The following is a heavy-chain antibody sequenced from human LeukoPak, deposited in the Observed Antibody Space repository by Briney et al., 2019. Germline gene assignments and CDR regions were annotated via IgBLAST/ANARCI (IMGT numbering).Heavy chain of an antibody. J-gene: IGHJ2*01. CDR2: FGSAGDT. Sequence: GGSLRLSCETSGFPFSAYDMHWVRQAPGKGLEWVSAFGSAGDTYYPAAVRGRFTISRDYAKNSLYLQMNSLRTGDTAVYFCVRGALPGDNWYFDLWGRGTLVTV. CDR3: VRGALPGDNWYFDL. V-gene: IGHV3-13*01. CDR1: GFPFSAYD.